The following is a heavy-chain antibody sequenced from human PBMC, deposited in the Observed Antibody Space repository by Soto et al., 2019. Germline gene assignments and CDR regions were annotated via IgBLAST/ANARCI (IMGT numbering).Heavy chain of an antibody. V-gene: IGHV3-30*03. J-gene: IGHJ4*02. D-gene: IGHD3-22*01. CDR3: VGGYYFGDY. CDR2: ISSDGSNK. Sequence: QVQLVESGGGVVQPGRSLRLSCAASGFTFSSYGMHWVRQAPGKGLEWVAVISSDGSNKYYADSVKGRFTISRDNSKNTLFLQMNSLRPEDTAVYYCVGGYYFGDYGGQGTLVTVSS. CDR1: GFTFSSYG.